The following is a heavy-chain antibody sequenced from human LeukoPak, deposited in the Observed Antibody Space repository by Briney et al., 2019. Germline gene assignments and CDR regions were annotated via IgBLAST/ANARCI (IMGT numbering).Heavy chain of an antibody. V-gene: IGHV3-21*03. Sequence: GGSLRLSCAASGLTFSSYSMNWVRQAPGKGLEWVSSISSSSSYIYYADSVKGRFTISRDNAKNSLYLQMNSLRAEDTAVYYCARGKLVPAAPDDAFDIWGQGTMVTVSS. CDR3: ARGKLVPAAPDDAFDI. CDR2: ISSSSSYI. D-gene: IGHD2-2*01. CDR1: GLTFSSYS. J-gene: IGHJ3*02.